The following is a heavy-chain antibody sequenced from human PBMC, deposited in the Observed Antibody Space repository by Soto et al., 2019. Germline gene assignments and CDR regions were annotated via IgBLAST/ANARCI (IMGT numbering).Heavy chain of an antibody. CDR1: GFTFSSYA. Sequence: PGGSLRLSCAASGFTFSSYAMSWVRQDPGKGLEWVSAISGSGGSTYYADSVKGRFTISRDNSKNTLYLQMNSLRAEDTAVYYCAKDPRYDFWSGGIPYYFDYWGQGTLVTVSS. J-gene: IGHJ4*02. CDR3: AKDPRYDFWSGGIPYYFDY. D-gene: IGHD3-3*01. CDR2: ISGSGGST. V-gene: IGHV3-23*01.